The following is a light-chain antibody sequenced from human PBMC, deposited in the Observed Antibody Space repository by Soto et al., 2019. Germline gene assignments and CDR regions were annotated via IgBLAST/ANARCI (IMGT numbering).Light chain of an antibody. CDR3: QQYYGIPYT. V-gene: IGKV4-1*01. CDR1: QSVFYSSNNKNY. J-gene: IGKJ2*01. CDR2: WAS. Sequence: DIVMTQSPDSLAVSLGERATINCKSSQSVFYSSNNKNYLAWYQQKPGQPPKLLIYWASTRESGVPDRFSGSGSGADFTLTLSSLRAEDVAVYYCQQYYGIPYTFGQGTKLEIK.